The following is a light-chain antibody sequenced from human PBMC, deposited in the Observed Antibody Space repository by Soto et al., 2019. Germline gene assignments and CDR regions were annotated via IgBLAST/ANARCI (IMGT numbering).Light chain of an antibody. CDR3: QQYGSSQS. Sequence: EIVLTQSPGILSLSPGERDTLSWRASQRVSYSYLAWYQQKPGQAPRLLIYGASSRATGIPDRFSGSGSGTDFTLTISRLEPEDFAVYYCQQYGSSQSFGQGTKVEIK. CDR2: GAS. CDR1: QRVSYSY. J-gene: IGKJ1*01. V-gene: IGKV3-20*01.